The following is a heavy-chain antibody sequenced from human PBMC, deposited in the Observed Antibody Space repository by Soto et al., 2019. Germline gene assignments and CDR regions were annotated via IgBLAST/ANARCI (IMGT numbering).Heavy chain of an antibody. Sequence: SETLSLTCTVSGGSISSGGYYWRWIRQHPGKGLEWIGYIYYSGSTYYNPSLKSRVTISVDTSKNQFSLKLSSVTAADTAVYFCAREDDGGDRDYYGLDVWGQGTTVTVSS. V-gene: IGHV4-31*03. CDR2: IYYSGST. D-gene: IGHD2-21*02. J-gene: IGHJ6*02. CDR1: GGSISSGGYY. CDR3: AREDDGGDRDYYGLDV.